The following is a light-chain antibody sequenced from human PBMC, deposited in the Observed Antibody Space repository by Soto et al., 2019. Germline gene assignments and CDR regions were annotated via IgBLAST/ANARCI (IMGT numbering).Light chain of an antibody. J-gene: IGKJ2*01. Sequence: EIVLTQTPGTRSLSPGERATLSCRASQSVSSSYLAWYQQKPGQAPRLLIYGASSRATGIPDRFSGSGSGTDFTLTISRLEPEDSAVYYCQQYGSSPPMYTFGQGTKLEIK. CDR1: QSVSSSY. CDR2: GAS. V-gene: IGKV3-20*01. CDR3: QQYGSSPPMYT.